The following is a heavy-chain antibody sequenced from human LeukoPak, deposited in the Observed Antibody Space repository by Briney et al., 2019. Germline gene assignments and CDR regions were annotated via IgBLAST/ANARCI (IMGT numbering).Heavy chain of an antibody. V-gene: IGHV3-21*01. Sequence: GGSLRLSCAASGFTFSSYSMNWVRQAPGKGLEWVSSISSSSSYIYYADSVKGRFAISRDNAKNSLYLQMNSLRAEDTAVYYCARDLNYYDSSGYFWYFDLWGRGTLVTVSS. CDR1: GFTFSSYS. CDR3: ARDLNYYDSSGYFWYFDL. D-gene: IGHD3-22*01. CDR2: ISSSSSYI. J-gene: IGHJ2*01.